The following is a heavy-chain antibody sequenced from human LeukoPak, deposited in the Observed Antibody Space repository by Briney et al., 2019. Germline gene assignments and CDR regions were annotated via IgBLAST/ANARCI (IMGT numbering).Heavy chain of an antibody. Sequence: PGGSLRLSCAASGFTFSSYAMHWVRQAPGKGLEWVAVISYDGSNKYYADSVKGRFTISRDNSKNTLYLQMNSLRAEDTAVYYCARGHGMVSYFDYWGQGTLVTVSS. D-gene: IGHD2-8*01. CDR3: ARGHGMVSYFDY. CDR2: ISYDGSNK. V-gene: IGHV3-30*04. CDR1: GFTFSSYA. J-gene: IGHJ4*02.